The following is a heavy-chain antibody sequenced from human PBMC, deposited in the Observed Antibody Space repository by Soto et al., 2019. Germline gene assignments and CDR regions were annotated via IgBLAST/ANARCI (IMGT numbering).Heavy chain of an antibody. CDR3: ARAERKDAFDI. CDR2: IYYSGST. J-gene: IGHJ3*02. D-gene: IGHD6-25*01. Sequence: QVQLQESGPGLVKPSQTLSLTCIVSGGSINSGVYYWGWIRQHPGKGPDWIGYIYYSGSTYYNPSLKSRVAISADTSKSHFSLNLNSVTAADTAVYYCARAERKDAFDIWGQGTMVTVSS. V-gene: IGHV4-31*03. CDR1: GGSINSGVYY.